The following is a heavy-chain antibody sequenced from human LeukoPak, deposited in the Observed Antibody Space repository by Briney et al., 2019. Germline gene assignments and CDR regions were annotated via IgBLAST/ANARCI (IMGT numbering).Heavy chain of an antibody. CDR1: GYTFSNYV. CDR2: ISTYTGNS. Sequence: GASEKVSCKTSGYTFSNYVLTWVRQAPGQGLEWMGRISTYTGNSNYAQKYQDRVTMTTDTSTSTAYMELRNLSSDDTAVYYCARTMTTLTTHGELDFWGQGTLVTVSS. J-gene: IGHJ4*02. CDR3: ARTMTTLTTHGELDF. D-gene: IGHD4-17*01. V-gene: IGHV1-18*01.